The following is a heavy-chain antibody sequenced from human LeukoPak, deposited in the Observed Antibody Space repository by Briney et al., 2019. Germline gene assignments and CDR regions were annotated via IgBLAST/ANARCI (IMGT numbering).Heavy chain of an antibody. Sequence: ASVKVSCKASGGTFSSYAISWVRQAPGQGLEWMGGIIPIFGTANYAQKFQGRVTITADESTSTAYMELSSLRSEDTAVYYCARGDIMDFWSGSNFDYWGQGTLVTVSS. CDR2: IIPIFGTA. CDR1: GGTFSSYA. J-gene: IGHJ4*02. D-gene: IGHD3-3*01. V-gene: IGHV1-69*13. CDR3: ARGDIMDFWSGSNFDY.